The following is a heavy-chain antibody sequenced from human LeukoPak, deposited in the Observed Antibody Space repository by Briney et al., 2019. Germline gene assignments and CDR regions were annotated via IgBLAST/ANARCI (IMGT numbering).Heavy chain of an antibody. CDR3: AGERPMIVTPNWFDP. J-gene: IGHJ5*02. Sequence: GGSLRLSCAASGFTFGNAWMAWVRQAPGKGLEWVGRIKSNTDGGTIDYVAPVKGRFTISRDNSKNTLYLQMNSLRAEDTAVYYCAGERPMIVTPNWFDPWGQGTLVTVSS. V-gene: IGHV3-15*01. CDR1: GFTFGNAW. CDR2: IKSNTDGGTI. D-gene: IGHD3-22*01.